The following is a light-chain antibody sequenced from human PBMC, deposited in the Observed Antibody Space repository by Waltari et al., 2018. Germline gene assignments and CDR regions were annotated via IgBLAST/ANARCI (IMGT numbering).Light chain of an antibody. J-gene: IGLJ2*01. Sequence: QSALTQPASVSGSPGQSITISCTGTSSDIGGYNYVSWYQQVPGKAPKLIIYDVSNRPSGVSLRFSGSKSGNTASLTISGLQAEDEADYFCSSYMDSSTLELFGGGTSLTVL. CDR3: SSYMDSSTLEL. V-gene: IGLV2-14*03. CDR2: DVS. CDR1: SSDIGGYNY.